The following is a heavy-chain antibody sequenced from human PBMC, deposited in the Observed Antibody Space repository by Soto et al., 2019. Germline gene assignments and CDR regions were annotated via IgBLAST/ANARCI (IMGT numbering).Heavy chain of an antibody. J-gene: IGHJ3*02. D-gene: IGHD2-2*01. V-gene: IGHV1-8*01. CDR1: GYTFTSYD. Sequence: ASVKVSCKASGYTFTSYDINWVRQATGQGLEWMGWMNPNSGNTGYAQKFQGRVTMTRNTSISTAYMELSSLRSEDTAVYYCARGFDIVAVPAAIAGELPAFDIWGQGTMVTVSS. CDR3: ARGFDIVAVPAAIAGELPAFDI. CDR2: MNPNSGNT.